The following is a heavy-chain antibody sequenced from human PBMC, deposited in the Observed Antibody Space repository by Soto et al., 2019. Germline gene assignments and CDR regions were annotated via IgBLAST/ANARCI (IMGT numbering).Heavy chain of an antibody. CDR1: GAVVTSGENY. CDR3: VRDLAHGYNGNV. CDR2: IYDSGVT. J-gene: IGHJ3*01. D-gene: IGHD5-18*01. V-gene: IGHV4-30-4*08. Sequence: SETLSLTCSVSGAVVTSGENYWSWVRQPPGKGLEWLGYIYDSGVTSYTPALKSRVTLSLDRPNNQVSLKLRSVTAADTAVYFCVRDLAHGYNGNVWGQGPVGTVSS.